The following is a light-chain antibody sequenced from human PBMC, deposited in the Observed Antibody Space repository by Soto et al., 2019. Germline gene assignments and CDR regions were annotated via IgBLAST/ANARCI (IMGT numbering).Light chain of an antibody. CDR3: QQSYNTPRT. CDR1: QSISTD. Sequence: DIQMTQSPSSMSASVGDRVTITCRASQSISTDLNWYQQKPGKAPNLLIHGASTLEPGVPSRVSGSGSGTDFTLTISSVQPDDFATYYCQQSYNTPRTFGQGTKVEI. J-gene: IGKJ1*01. CDR2: GAS. V-gene: IGKV1-39*01.